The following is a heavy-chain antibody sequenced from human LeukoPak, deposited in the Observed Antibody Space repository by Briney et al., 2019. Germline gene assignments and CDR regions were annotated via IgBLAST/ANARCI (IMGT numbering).Heavy chain of an antibody. V-gene: IGHV4-31*03. CDR1: GGSINNGGYY. D-gene: IGHD3-22*01. CDR3: ARANTDDSRGHYFDY. CDR2: IYYGGST. Sequence: TPSETLPLTCTVSGGSINNGGYYRSWIRQHPGKGLEWIGYIYYGGSTHYNPSLKSRVTISIDTSKNQFSLKLSSVTAADTAVYYCARANTDDSRGHYFDYWGQGTLVTVSS. J-gene: IGHJ4*02.